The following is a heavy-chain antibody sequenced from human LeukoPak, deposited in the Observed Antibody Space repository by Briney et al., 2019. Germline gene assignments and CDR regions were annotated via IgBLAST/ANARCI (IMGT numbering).Heavy chain of an antibody. CDR3: ARGGFYCGGDCYVDY. Sequence: SETLSLTCAVYGGSFIPYYWSWIRQPPGKGLEWIGEINHSGSTNYNPSLKSRVTISVDTSKNQFSLKLSSVTAADTAVYYCARGGFYCGGDCYVDYWGQGTLVTVSS. D-gene: IGHD2-21*02. CDR1: GGSFIPYY. J-gene: IGHJ4*02. CDR2: INHSGST. V-gene: IGHV4-34*01.